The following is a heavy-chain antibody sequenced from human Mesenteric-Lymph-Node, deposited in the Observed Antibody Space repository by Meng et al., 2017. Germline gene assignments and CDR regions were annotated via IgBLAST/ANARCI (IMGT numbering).Heavy chain of an antibody. J-gene: IGHJ4*02. CDR3: ARDVDYGDYVH. CDR1: GFTFSSYG. D-gene: IGHD4-17*01. Sequence: QGQRGGSGGGVVQPGRSLRLSWAASGFTFSSYGMHWVRQAPGKGLEWVAVIWYDGSNKYYADSVKGRFTISRDNSKNTLYLQMNSLRAEDTAVYYCARDVDYGDYVHWGQGTLVTVSS. CDR2: IWYDGSNK. V-gene: IGHV3-33*01.